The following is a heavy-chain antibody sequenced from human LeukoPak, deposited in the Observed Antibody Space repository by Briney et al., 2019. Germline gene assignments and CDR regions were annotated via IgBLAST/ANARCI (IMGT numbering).Heavy chain of an antibody. CDR3: ARAQYYDFWSGYYLTDY. Sequence: PGGSLRLSCAASGFTFSSYWMHWVRQAPGKGLVWVSRINSDGSSTSYADSVKGRFTISRDNAKNTLYLQMNSLRAEDTAVYYCARAQYYDFWSGYYLTDYWGQGTLVTVSS. J-gene: IGHJ4*02. CDR2: INSDGSST. V-gene: IGHV3-74*01. D-gene: IGHD3-3*01. CDR1: GFTFSSYW.